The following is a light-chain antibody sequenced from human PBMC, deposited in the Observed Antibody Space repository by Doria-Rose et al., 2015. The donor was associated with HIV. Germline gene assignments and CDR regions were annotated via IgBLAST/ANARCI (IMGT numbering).Light chain of an antibody. CDR1: QSFSSTY. Sequence: TQSPGTLSLSPGERATLSCRASQSFSSTYLAWYQQKPGQAPSLLIYDGSTRAAGIPDRFSASGSGTDFTLTVNRLEPEDFALYYCHQYGTSWTFGQGTKVEI. V-gene: IGKV3-20*01. J-gene: IGKJ1*01. CDR3: HQYGTSWT. CDR2: DGS.